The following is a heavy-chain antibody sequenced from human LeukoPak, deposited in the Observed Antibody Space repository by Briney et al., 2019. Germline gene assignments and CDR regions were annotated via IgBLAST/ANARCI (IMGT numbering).Heavy chain of an antibody. J-gene: IGHJ3*02. D-gene: IGHD2-15*01. V-gene: IGHV1-2*02. Sequence: ASVKVSCKASGYTFTGYYMHWVRQAPGRGLEWMGWINPNSGGTNYAQKFQGRVTMTRDTSISTAYMELSRLRSDDTAVYYCARVLPQVAAIDAFDIWGQGTMVTVSS. CDR1: GYTFTGYY. CDR3: ARVLPQVAAIDAFDI. CDR2: INPNSGGT.